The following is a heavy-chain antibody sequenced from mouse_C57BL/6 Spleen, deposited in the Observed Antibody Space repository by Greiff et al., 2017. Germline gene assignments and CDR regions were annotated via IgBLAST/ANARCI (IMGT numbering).Heavy chain of an antibody. CDR3: TPITTVDFDV. Sequence: QVQLQQPGAELVKPGASVKLSCKASGYTFTRYWMHWVKQRPGQGLEWIGMIHPNSGSTNYNEKFTSKATLTVDKSSSTAYMQLSSLTSEDSAVYYCTPITTVDFDVWGTGTTVTVSS. V-gene: IGHV1-64*01. J-gene: IGHJ1*03. D-gene: IGHD1-1*01. CDR2: IHPNSGST. CDR1: GYTFTRYW.